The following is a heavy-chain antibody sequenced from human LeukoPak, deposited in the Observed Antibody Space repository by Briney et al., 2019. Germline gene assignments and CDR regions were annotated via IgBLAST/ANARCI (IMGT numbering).Heavy chain of an antibody. Sequence: GGSLRLSCAASGFTFDGYAMHWVRQVPGKGLEWLSLISGDGGDTYYGDSVKGRFTISRDNAKNSLYLQMNSLRAEDTAVYYCARSIIHWFDPWGQGTLVTVSS. V-gene: IGHV3-43*02. CDR3: ARSIIHWFDP. CDR2: ISGDGGDT. CDR1: GFTFDGYA. J-gene: IGHJ5*02.